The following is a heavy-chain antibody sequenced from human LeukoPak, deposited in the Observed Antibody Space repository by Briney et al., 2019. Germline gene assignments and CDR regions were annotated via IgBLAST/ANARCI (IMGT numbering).Heavy chain of an antibody. CDR3: ATKVAVGGD. CDR1: GSTFSSYW. V-gene: IGHV3-7*01. J-gene: IGHJ4*02. D-gene: IGHD6-19*01. CDR2: IKQDGSEK. Sequence: GGSLRLSCAASGSTFSSYWMSWVRQAPGKGLEWVANIKQDGSEKYYVDSVKGRFTISRDNAKNSLYLQMNSLRAEDTAVYYCATKVAVGGDWGQGTLVTVSS.